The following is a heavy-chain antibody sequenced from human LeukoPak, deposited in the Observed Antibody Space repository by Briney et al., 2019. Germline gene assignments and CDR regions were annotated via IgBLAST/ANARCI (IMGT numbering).Heavy chain of an antibody. CDR3: ATASRGYSLTFDY. Sequence: PGGSLRLSCAASGFTFSSYWMHWVRHAPGKGLVWVSRINSDGTSTNYADSVKGRFTISRDNAKNTLYLQLSSLRVEDTAVYYCATASRGYSLTFDYWGQGSLVTVSS. CDR2: INSDGTST. CDR1: GFTFSSYW. V-gene: IGHV3-74*01. J-gene: IGHJ4*02. D-gene: IGHD5-12*01.